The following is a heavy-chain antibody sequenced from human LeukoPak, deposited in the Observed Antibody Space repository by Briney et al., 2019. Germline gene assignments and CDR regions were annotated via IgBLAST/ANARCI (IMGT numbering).Heavy chain of an antibody. V-gene: IGHV4-34*01. CDR2: INHSGST. CDR1: GGSFSGYY. Sequence: SETLSLTCAVYGGSFSGYYWSWIRQPPGKGLEWIGEINHSGSTNYNPSLKSRVTISVDTSKNQFSLKLSSVTAADTAVYYCARHKPARIGLGFDYWGQGTLVTVSS. CDR3: ARHKPARIGLGFDY. J-gene: IGHJ4*02. D-gene: IGHD1-14*01.